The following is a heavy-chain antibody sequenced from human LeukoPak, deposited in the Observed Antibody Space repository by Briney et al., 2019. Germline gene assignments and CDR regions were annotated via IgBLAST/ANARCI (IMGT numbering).Heavy chain of an antibody. V-gene: IGHV2-5*01. CDR1: GFSLSTSGVG. CDR2: IYWNDDK. Sequence: SGPTLVKPTQTLTLTCTFSGFSLSTSGVGVGWIRQPPGKALEWLALIYWNDDKRYSPSLKSRLTITKYTAKNQVVLTMTNMDPVDTATYYCAHRPMGNWFDPWGQGTLVTVSS. J-gene: IGHJ5*02. CDR3: AHRPMGNWFDP. D-gene: IGHD1-26*01.